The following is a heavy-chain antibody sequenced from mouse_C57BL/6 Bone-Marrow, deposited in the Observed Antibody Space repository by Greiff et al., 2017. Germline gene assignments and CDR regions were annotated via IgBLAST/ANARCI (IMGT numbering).Heavy chain of an antibody. CDR2: IHPSDSDT. CDR1: GYTFTSYW. V-gene: IGHV1-74*01. J-gene: IGHJ3*01. CDR3: AEVYGKYEVAY. D-gene: IGHD2-10*02. Sequence: VQLQQPGAELVKPGASVKVSCKASGYTFTSYWMHWVKQRPGQGLEWIGRIHPSDSDTNYNQKFKGKATLTVDKSSSTAYMQLSRLTSEDSAVYYCAEVYGKYEVAYWGHGTLVTVSA.